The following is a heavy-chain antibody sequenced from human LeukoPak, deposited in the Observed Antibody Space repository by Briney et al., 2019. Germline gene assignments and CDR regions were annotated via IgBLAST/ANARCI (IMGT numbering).Heavy chain of an antibody. CDR2: INPDTGGT. Sequence: ASVKVSCKASGYTFTGYYMHWVRQAPGQGLEWMGWINPDTGGTNFAQKFQGRVTMTRDTSITTAYMELSRLRSDDTAVYYCARAGHYDTSVYVDDVFDIWGQGTMVTVSS. J-gene: IGHJ3*02. V-gene: IGHV1-2*02. D-gene: IGHD3-22*01. CDR1: GYTFTGYY. CDR3: ARAGHYDTSVYVDDVFDI.